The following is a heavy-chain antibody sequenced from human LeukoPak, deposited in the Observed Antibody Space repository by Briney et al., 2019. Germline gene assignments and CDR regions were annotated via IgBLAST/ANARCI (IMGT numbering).Heavy chain of an antibody. D-gene: IGHD3-3*01. J-gene: IGHJ3*02. Sequence: MASQTLSLTCIVSGGSISSVGYYWSWLRQPAGKGLEWIGRVYTSGSTDYNPSLKSRVTISLDTSKNQFSLKLSSVTPADTAVYYCARDLRYYDFWSGDYSDAFDIWGQGTMVTVSS. CDR3: ARDLRYYDFWSGDYSDAFDI. CDR2: VYTSGST. CDR1: GGSISSVGYY. V-gene: IGHV4-61*02.